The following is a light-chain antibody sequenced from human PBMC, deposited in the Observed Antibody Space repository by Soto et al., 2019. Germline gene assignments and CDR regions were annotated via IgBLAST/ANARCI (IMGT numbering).Light chain of an antibody. J-gene: IGKJ5*01. Sequence: DIQMTQSPSSLSASVGNRVTITCRASQSISTYSNWYQKNPGKAPNLLIYDASRLQSGVTSRFSGSGGGTDFTLSISSLQPEDFATYFCQQSYMDPITFGQGTQLDI. V-gene: IGKV1-39*01. CDR1: QSISTY. CDR3: QQSYMDPIT. CDR2: DAS.